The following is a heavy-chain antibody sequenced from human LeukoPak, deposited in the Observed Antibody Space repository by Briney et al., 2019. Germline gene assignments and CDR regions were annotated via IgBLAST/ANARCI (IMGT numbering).Heavy chain of an antibody. Sequence: TPGGSLRLSCAASGFTFSSYSMNWVRQAPGKGLEWVSSISSSSSYIFYADSVKGRFTISRDNAKNSLYLQVNSLRAEDTAVYYCARGEYLADYGNYFDYWGQGTQVTVSS. CDR3: ARGEYLADYGNYFDY. V-gene: IGHV3-21*01. D-gene: IGHD4-17*01. CDR2: ISSSSSYI. J-gene: IGHJ4*02. CDR1: GFTFSSYS.